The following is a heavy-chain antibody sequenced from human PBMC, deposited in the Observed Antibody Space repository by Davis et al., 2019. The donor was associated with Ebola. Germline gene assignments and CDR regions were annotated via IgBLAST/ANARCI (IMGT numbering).Heavy chain of an antibody. CDR1: GFNFNTYW. J-gene: IGHJ3*02. D-gene: IGHD3-22*01. CDR3: ARSTSDSSAYRAFDI. CDR2: IKQDGSEK. Sequence: PGGSLRLSCAASGFNFNTYWMNWVRQAPGKGLEWVANIKQDGSEKYYVDSVKGRFNISRDNAQNSLYLQMNSLRAEDTAVYYCARSTSDSSAYRAFDIRGQGTMVTVYS. V-gene: IGHV3-7*01.